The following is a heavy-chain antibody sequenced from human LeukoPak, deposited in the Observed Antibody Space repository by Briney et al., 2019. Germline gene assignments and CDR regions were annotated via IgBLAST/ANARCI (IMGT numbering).Heavy chain of an antibody. Sequence: PGGSLRLSCAASGFTFGTYWMHWVRQAPGKGLVWVSGINSDGGTTNYADPVKGRFTISRDNAKNTLYLQMNSLRAEDTAVYYCAREPKSGDQSRSFDYWGQGTLVTVSS. J-gene: IGHJ4*02. D-gene: IGHD1-26*01. CDR1: GFTFGTYW. CDR3: AREPKSGDQSRSFDY. CDR2: INSDGGTT. V-gene: IGHV3-74*01.